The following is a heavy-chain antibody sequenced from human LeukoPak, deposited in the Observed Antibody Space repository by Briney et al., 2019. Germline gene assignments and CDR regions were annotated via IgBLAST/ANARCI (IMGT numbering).Heavy chain of an antibody. Sequence: SETVSLTCTVSGGSISSNDHFWGWVRQPPGKGLEWIGEINHSGSTNYNPSLKSRVTISVDTSKNQFSLKLSSVTAADTAVYYCARGGVLRFLHPWGQGTLVTVSS. V-gene: IGHV4-39*07. CDR3: ARGGVLRFLHP. CDR2: INHSGST. D-gene: IGHD3-3*01. J-gene: IGHJ5*02. CDR1: GGSISSNDHF.